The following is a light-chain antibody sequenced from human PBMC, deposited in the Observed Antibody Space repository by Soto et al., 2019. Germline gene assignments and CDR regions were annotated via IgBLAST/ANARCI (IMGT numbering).Light chain of an antibody. V-gene: IGKV1-5*03. CDR1: QGINSW. J-gene: IGKJ4*01. CDR2: QAS. Sequence: DIQMTQSPSTLSASVGDRVTITCRASQGINSWLAWYQQKPGKAPKLLIYQASTLEGGVPSRFSGSGSGTEFTLTISSLQPDDFATYYCQQYNFYSLTFGGGTKVEIK. CDR3: QQYNFYSLT.